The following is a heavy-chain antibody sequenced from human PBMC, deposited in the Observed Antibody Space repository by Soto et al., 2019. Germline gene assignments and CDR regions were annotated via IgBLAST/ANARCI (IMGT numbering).Heavy chain of an antibody. Sequence: QLQLQESGPGLVKPSETLSLTCTVSGGSISRSSYYWGWIRQPPGKGLEWIGSIYYSGSTYYNPSLKSRVTISVDTAKNQFSLKLSSVTAADTAVYYCARHDYGGFGLWGQGTQVTVSS. CDR1: GGSISRSSYY. J-gene: IGHJ4*02. CDR2: IYYSGST. CDR3: ARHDYGGFGL. V-gene: IGHV4-39*01. D-gene: IGHD4-17*01.